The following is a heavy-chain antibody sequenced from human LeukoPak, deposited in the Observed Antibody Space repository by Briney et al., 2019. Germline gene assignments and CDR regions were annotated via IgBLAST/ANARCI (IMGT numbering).Heavy chain of an antibody. CDR3: ARVSRAAAAEPPVDY. CDR1: GYTFTSYG. D-gene: IGHD6-13*01. J-gene: IGHJ4*02. Sequence: ASVKVSCKASGYTFTSYGISWVRQAPGQGLEWMGWISVYNGNTNYAQKLQGRVTMTTDTSTSTAYMELRSLRSDDTAVYYCARVSRAAAAEPPVDYWGQGTLVTVSS. CDR2: ISVYNGNT. V-gene: IGHV1-18*01.